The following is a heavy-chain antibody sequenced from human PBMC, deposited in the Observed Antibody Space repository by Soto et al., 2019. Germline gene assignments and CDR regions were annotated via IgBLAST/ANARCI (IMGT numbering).Heavy chain of an antibody. D-gene: IGHD3-16*02. CDR3: ARGPNTYYDYVWGSYRYFDY. J-gene: IGHJ4*02. V-gene: IGHV1-69*13. Sequence: GASVKVSCKASGGTFSSYAISWVRQAPGQGLEWMGGIIPIFGTANYAQKFQGRVTITADESTSTAYMELSSLRSEETAVYYCARGPNTYYDYVWGSYRYFDYWGQGTLVTVSS. CDR2: IIPIFGTA. CDR1: GGTFSSYA.